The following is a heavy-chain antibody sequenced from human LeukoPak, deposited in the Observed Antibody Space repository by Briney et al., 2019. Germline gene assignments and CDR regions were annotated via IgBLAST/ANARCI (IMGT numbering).Heavy chain of an antibody. CDR2: ISGSGST. V-gene: IGHV4-4*07. Sequence: SSETLSLTCSVSGDSISYFYWSWIRQAAGKGLEWIGRISGSGSTDYNASLKSRVTMSVDTSKNQFSLKLSSVTAADTAVYYCARGEVRGVGIDYWGQGTLVTVSS. D-gene: IGHD3-10*01. CDR1: GDSISYFY. CDR3: ARGEVRGVGIDY. J-gene: IGHJ4*02.